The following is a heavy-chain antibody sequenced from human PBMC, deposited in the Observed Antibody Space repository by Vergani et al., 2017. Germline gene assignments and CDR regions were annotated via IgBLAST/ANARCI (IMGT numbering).Heavy chain of an antibody. D-gene: IGHD4-17*01. CDR2: IIPVFATP. J-gene: IGHJ4*02. Sequence: QVHLVQSGAEVKKPGSSVKVSCSLSGGDFRSSAFAWVRQAPGHGLQWVGGIIPVFATPHYARQFQDRVTMTTDTSTSTAYMELRSLRSDDTAVYYCARDYGDGFDYWGQGTLVTVSS. CDR3: ARDYGDGFDY. CDR1: GGDFRSSA. V-gene: IGHV1-69*05.